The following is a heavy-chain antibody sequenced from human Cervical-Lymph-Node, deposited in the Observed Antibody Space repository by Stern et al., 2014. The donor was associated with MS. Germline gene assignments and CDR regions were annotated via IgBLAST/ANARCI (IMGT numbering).Heavy chain of an antibody. CDR2: ISPSIGIA. CDR3: ARDGGGVDI. D-gene: IGHD2-8*01. J-gene: IGHJ3*02. CDR1: GGTFSSYA. Sequence: VQLVESGAEVKKPGSSVKVSCKASGGTFSSYAISWVRQAPGQGLEWVGGISPSIGIANHAQKFQGRVTITADKSTNTGYMELSSLRSEDTALYYCARDGGGVDIWGQGTMVSVSS. V-gene: IGHV1-69*17.